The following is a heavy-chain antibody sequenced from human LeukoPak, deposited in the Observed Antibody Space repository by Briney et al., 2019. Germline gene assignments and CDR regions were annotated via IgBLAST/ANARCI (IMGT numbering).Heavy chain of an antibody. D-gene: IGHD3-22*01. J-gene: IGHJ4*02. CDR3: ARGGYYDSSAYRVLDY. CDR2: INPNSGGT. Sequence: ASVKVSCKASGGTFSSYAISWVRQAPGQGLEWMGWINPNSGGTNSAQKFQGRVAMTRDTSISTAHMELSRLRSDDTAVYYCARGGYYDSSAYRVLDYWGQGTLVTVSS. CDR1: GGTFSSYA. V-gene: IGHV1-2*02.